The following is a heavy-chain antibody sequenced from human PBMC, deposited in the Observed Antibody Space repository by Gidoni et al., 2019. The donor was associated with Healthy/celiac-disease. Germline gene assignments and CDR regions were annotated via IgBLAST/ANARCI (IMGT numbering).Heavy chain of an antibody. Sequence: EVQLVESGGGLVQPGGSLRLSCAASGFTCISSTMSGVRQAPGNALEWVSAIVGIGGSTYYADSVKGRVTISRDNSKNTLYLQMNRLRAEDTAVYYCAKGEREGWPPSSYGMDVWGQGTTVTVSS. CDR2: IVGIGGST. J-gene: IGHJ6*01. V-gene: IGHV3-23*04. CDR3: AKGEREGWPPSSYGMDV. CDR1: GFTCISST. D-gene: IGHD6-19*01.